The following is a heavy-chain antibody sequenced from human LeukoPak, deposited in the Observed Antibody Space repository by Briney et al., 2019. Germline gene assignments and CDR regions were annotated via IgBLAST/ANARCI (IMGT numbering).Heavy chain of an antibody. D-gene: IGHD3-16*02. J-gene: IGHJ4*02. CDR1: GFTFSSYS. CDR3: ARDIVRVDY. Sequence: GGSLRLSCAASGFTFSSYSMNWVRQAPGKGLEWVSYISSSSTIYYADSVKGRFTISRDNAKNSLYLQMNSLRAEDTAVYYCARDIVRVDYWGQGTLVTVSS. CDR2: ISSSSTI. V-gene: IGHV3-48*04.